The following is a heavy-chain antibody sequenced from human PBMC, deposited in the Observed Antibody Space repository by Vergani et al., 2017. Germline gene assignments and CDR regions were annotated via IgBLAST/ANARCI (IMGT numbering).Heavy chain of an antibody. CDR1: GYTFTSYG. V-gene: IGHV1-18*04. CDR2: ISAYNDNT. Sequence: QVQLVQSGAEVKKPGASVKVSCKASGYTFTSYGISWVRQAPGQGLEWMGWISAYNDNTNYAQKLQGRVTMTTDTSTSTAYMDVTSLRSDHAAVYYCAGEGTILYDIDVWGKGTTVTVSS. J-gene: IGHJ6*03. CDR3: AGEGTILYDIDV. D-gene: IGHD3-10*01.